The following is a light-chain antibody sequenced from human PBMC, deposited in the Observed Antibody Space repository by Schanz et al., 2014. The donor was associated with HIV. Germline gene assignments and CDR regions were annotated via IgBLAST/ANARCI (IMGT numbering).Light chain of an antibody. V-gene: IGLV1-40*01. CDR3: AAWDDSLNEYV. CDR2: GNS. Sequence: QSVLTQPPSVSGAPGQRVTISCTGSSSNIGTGYDVQWYQQLPGTAPKLLIYGNSNRPSGVPDRFSGSKSGTSASLAITGLQAEDEADYYCAAWDDSLNEYVFATGTKLTVL. CDR1: SSNIGTGYD. J-gene: IGLJ1*01.